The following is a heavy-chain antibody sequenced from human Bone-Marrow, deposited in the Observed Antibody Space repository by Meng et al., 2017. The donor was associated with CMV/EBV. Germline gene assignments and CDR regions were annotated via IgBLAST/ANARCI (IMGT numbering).Heavy chain of an antibody. V-gene: IGHV4-39*07. CDR1: GGSISSSSYY. Sequence: SEPLSLTCTVSGGSISSSSYYWGWIRQPPGKGLEWIGSIYYSGSTYYNPSLKSRVTISVDTSKNQFSLKLSSVTAADTAVYYCARDSPLASSKFDPWGQGTLVTVSS. CDR2: IYYSGST. J-gene: IGHJ5*02. CDR3: ARDSPLASSKFDP. D-gene: IGHD3-3*02.